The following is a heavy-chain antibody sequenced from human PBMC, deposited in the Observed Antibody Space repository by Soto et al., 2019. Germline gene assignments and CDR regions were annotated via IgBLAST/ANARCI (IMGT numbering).Heavy chain of an antibody. J-gene: IGHJ3*02. V-gene: IGHV4-31*03. D-gene: IGHD6-6*01. Sequence: SETLSLTCTVSGGSISSGGYYWSWIRQHPGKGLEWIGYIYCSGSTYYNPSLKSRVTISVDTSKNQFSLKLSSVTAVDAAVYYCARSMGWVAFDIWGQGTMVTVSS. CDR1: GGSISSGGYY. CDR3: ARSMGWVAFDI. CDR2: IYCSGST.